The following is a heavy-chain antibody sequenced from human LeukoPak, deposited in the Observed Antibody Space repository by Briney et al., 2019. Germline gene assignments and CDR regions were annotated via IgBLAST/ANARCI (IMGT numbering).Heavy chain of an antibody. CDR2: VYYTGSS. J-gene: IGHJ3*02. V-gene: IGHV4-59*02. Sequence: PSGTLSLTCSVSGGSVRNYYWNWIRQPPGKGLEWIGYVYYTGSSNSDPSLKSRVTMFVDTSKNQLSLRLSSVSALDTAVYYCARGAYASAWYAFDIWGPGTGVSVTS. CDR3: ARGAYASAWYAFDI. CDR1: GGSVRNYY. D-gene: IGHD6-19*01.